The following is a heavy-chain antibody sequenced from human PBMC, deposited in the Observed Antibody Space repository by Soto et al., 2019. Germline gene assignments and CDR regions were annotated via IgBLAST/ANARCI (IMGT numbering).Heavy chain of an antibody. V-gene: IGHV3-74*01. CDR2: IDSDGSST. J-gene: IGHJ6*02. CDR1: GFTFGSYW. CDR3: ARGRPYGMDV. Sequence: EVQLVESGGGLVQPGGSLRVSCAASGFTFGSYWMNWVRQAPGKGLVWVSRIDSDGSSTTYADSVKGRFTTSRDNAKNTLYLQMSGRRVEDTAVYYCARGRPYGMDVGGQGTTVTVSS.